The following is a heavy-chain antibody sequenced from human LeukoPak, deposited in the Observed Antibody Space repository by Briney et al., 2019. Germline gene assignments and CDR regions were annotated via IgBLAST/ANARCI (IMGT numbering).Heavy chain of an antibody. V-gene: IGHV4-39*01. Sequence: RSSETLPLTCTVSGGSISSSSYYWGWIRQPPGKGLEWIGTIYDRGSTYYNPSLKSRVTISADTSKNQFSLKLSSVTAADTAEYYCARHDSSGPYNAFDVWGQGTMVTVSS. CDR1: GGSISSSSYY. CDR3: ARHDSSGPYNAFDV. CDR2: IYDRGST. J-gene: IGHJ3*01. D-gene: IGHD3-22*01.